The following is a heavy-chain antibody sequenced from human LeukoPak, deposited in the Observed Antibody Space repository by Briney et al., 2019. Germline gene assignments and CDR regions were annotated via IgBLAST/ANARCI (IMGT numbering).Heavy chain of an antibody. CDR2: IYTSGST. D-gene: IGHD5-12*01. Sequence: SETLSLTCPVSGGSMSTHLWGWFRQPAGKGPEWIGRIYTSGSTNYNPSLKSRVTMSVDTSKNQFSLKLSSVTAANAAIYYCATYRSGYSGYGVDPFDVWGQGTMVTVSS. CDR1: GGSMSTHL. J-gene: IGHJ3*01. CDR3: ATYRSGYSGYGVDPFDV. V-gene: IGHV4-4*07.